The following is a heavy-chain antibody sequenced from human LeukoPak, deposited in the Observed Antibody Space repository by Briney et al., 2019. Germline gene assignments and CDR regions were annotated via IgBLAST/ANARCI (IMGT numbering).Heavy chain of an antibody. CDR3: ARASAPSIAARLGNWFDP. V-gene: IGHV1-2*02. J-gene: IGHJ5*02. Sequence: ASVKVSCKASGYTFTGYYMHWVRHAPGQGLEWMGWINPNSGGTNYAQKFQGRVTMTRDTSISTAYMELSRLRSDDTAVYYCARASAPSIAARLGNWFDPWGQGTLVTVSS. CDR2: INPNSGGT. CDR1: GYTFTGYY. D-gene: IGHD6-6*01.